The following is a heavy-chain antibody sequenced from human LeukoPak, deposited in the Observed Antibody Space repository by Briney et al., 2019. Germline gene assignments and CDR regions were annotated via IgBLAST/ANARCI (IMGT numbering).Heavy chain of an antibody. V-gene: IGHV4-59*01. CDR2: IYYSAST. D-gene: IGHD3-22*01. J-gene: IGHJ4*02. CDR3: ARGQWLPVFDF. Sequence: SETLSLTCTVSGGSISRNYWSWIRQPPRKGLEWIGYIYYSASTNYNPSLKSRVTISVDTSKNHFSLKLSSVTAADTAVYYCARGQWLPVFDFWGQGTLVTVSS. CDR1: GGSISRNY.